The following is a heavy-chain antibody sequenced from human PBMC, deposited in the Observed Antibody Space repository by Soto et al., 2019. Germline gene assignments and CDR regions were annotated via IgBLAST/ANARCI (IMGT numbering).Heavy chain of an antibody. J-gene: IGHJ4*02. D-gene: IGHD2-15*01. V-gene: IGHV1-46*03. CDR3: ARVYCSGGSCYSIDY. CDR1: GYSFTNYA. Sequence: ASVKVSCKASGYSFTNYAMHWVRQAPGQGLEWMGRINASSGNTRYAQKFQGGVTMTRDTSTSTVYMELSSLRSEDTAVYYCARVYCSGGSCYSIDYWGQGTLVTVSS. CDR2: INASSGNT.